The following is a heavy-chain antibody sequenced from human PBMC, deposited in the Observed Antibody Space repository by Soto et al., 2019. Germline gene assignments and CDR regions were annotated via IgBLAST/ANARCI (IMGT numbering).Heavy chain of an antibody. CDR3: VTTRDGTTFFPH. CDR2: MFPWTSDT. CDR1: GYTFNSFW. Sequence: GESLKISCQGSGYTFNSFWIGWVRQMPGEGLEWMGLMFPWTSDTRYSPSFQGHVSISVDRSTGTGYLQWNSLKASDTAMYYCVTTRDGTTFFPHWGQGTPVTVP. D-gene: IGHD1-7*01. J-gene: IGHJ4*02. V-gene: IGHV5-51*01.